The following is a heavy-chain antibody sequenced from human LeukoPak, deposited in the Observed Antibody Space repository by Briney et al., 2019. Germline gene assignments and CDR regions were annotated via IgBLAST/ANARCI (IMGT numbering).Heavy chain of an antibody. V-gene: IGHV1-8*01. CDR3: ARRTMGDRRNFYY. CDR1: VDTFTTYE. Sequence: ASVKVSCKASVDTFTTYEGNWVRQATGQGLEWMGWLNPNSGNTGYVQKFQGRVTMTMNTSISTAYMELTSLTSEDTAVYYCARRTMGDRRNFYYRGQGTLVTVSS. D-gene: IGHD3-10*01. CDR2: LNPNSGNT. J-gene: IGHJ4*02.